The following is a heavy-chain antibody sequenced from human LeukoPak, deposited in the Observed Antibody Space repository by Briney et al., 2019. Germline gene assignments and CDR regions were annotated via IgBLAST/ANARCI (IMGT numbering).Heavy chain of an antibody. D-gene: IGHD5-12*01. Sequence: ASVKVSCKASGYTFTGYYMHWVRQAPGQGLEWMGRINPNSGGTNYAQKFQGRVTMTRDTSISTAYMELGRLRADYTAVYYCARDRVATIDYWGQGTLVTVSS. CDR2: INPNSGGT. J-gene: IGHJ4*02. CDR3: ARDRVATIDY. CDR1: GYTFTGYY. V-gene: IGHV1-2*06.